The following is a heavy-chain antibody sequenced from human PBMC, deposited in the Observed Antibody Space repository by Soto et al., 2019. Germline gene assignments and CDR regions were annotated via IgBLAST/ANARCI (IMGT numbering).Heavy chain of an antibody. CDR3: AKGAGVYYYGSSGQGGDAFDI. J-gene: IGHJ3*02. CDR2: ISGSGGST. V-gene: IGHV3-23*01. Sequence: LRLSCAASGFTFSSYAMSWVRQAPGKGLEWVSAISGSGGSTYYADSGKGRFTISRDNSKNTLYLQMNSLRAEDTAVYYCAKGAGVYYYGSSGQGGDAFDIWGQGTMVTVSS. CDR1: GFTFSSYA. D-gene: IGHD3-22*01.